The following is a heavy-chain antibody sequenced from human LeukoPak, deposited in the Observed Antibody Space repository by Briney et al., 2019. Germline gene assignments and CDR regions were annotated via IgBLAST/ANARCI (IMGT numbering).Heavy chain of an antibody. CDR3: ARETGAVAGTTNWFDP. D-gene: IGHD6-19*01. J-gene: IGHJ5*02. Sequence: PGGSLRLSCAPSGFTFSTYWMSWVRHAPGKGLEWGAHIKQDGSEKYYVDSVKGRFTISRDNAKNSLYLQMNSLRAEDTAVYYCARETGAVAGTTNWFDPWGQGTLVTVSS. V-gene: IGHV3-7*05. CDR1: GFTFSTYW. CDR2: IKQDGSEK.